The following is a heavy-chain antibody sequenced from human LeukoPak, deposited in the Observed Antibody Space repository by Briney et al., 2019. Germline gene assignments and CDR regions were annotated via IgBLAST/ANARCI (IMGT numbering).Heavy chain of an antibody. J-gene: IGHJ4*02. D-gene: IGHD3-10*01. Sequence: HGESLKISCKGSGYSFTSYWIGWVRQMPGKGLEWMGIIYPGDSDTRYSPSFQGQVTTSADKSISTAYLQWSSLKASDTAMYYCARRGYYGSGTPNPCFDYWGQGTLVTVSS. CDR2: IYPGDSDT. CDR3: ARRGYYGSGTPNPCFDY. CDR1: GYSFTSYW. V-gene: IGHV5-51*01.